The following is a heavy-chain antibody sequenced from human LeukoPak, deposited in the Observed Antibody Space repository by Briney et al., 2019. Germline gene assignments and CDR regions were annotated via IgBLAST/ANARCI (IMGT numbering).Heavy chain of an antibody. D-gene: IGHD1-26*01. CDR2: ISSNGDKT. Sequence: GGSLRLSCAASGFILSDYAIHWVRQGPGKGLEYVAAISSNGDKTFYAEPVKGRFTISRDNSDNTVDLQMDSLRVEDMGVYYCARGRGGSYDSWGQGILVTVSS. CDR3: ARGRGGSYDS. V-gene: IGHV3-64*02. J-gene: IGHJ4*02. CDR1: GFILSDYA.